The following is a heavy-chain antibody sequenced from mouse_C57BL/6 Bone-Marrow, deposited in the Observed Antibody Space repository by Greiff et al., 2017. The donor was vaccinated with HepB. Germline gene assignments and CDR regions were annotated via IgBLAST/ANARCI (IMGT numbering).Heavy chain of an antibody. D-gene: IGHD4-1*01. Sequence: DVKLQESGGDLVKPGGSLKLSCAASGFTFSSYGMSWVRQTPDKRLEWVATISSGGSYTYYPDSVKGRFTISRDNAKNTLYLQMSSLKSEDTAMYYCARLLNWDSYWGQGTTLTVSS. CDR2: ISSGGSYT. V-gene: IGHV5-6*02. CDR3: ARLLNWDSY. CDR1: GFTFSSYG. J-gene: IGHJ2*01.